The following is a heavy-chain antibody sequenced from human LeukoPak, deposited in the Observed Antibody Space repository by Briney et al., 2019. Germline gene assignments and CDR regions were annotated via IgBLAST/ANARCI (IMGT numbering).Heavy chain of an antibody. CDR1: GFTFSSYS. CDR2: ISYDGSHK. V-gene: IGHV3-30-3*01. Sequence: GGSLRLSCAASGFTFSSYSMHWVRQAPGKGLEWVAVISYDGSHKYYADSVKGRFTISRDNSKKTLYMQMNSLRAEDTAVYYCASEDPRAFDIWGQGTMVTVSS. J-gene: IGHJ3*02. CDR3: ASEDPRAFDI.